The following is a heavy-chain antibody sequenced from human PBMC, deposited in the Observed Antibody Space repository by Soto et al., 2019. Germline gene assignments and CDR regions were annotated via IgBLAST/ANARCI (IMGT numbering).Heavy chain of an antibody. D-gene: IGHD5-12*01. J-gene: IGHJ6*02. CDR3: ARDRLRDMATIMPGYYYYGMDV. CDR2: IYSGGST. Sequence: PGGSLRLSCAASGFTVSSNYMRWVRQAPGKGLEWVSVIYSGGSTYYADSVKGRFTISRDNSKNTLYLQMNSLRAEDTAVYYCARDRLRDMATIMPGYYYYGMDVWGQGTTVTLPS. V-gene: IGHV3-66*01. CDR1: GFTVSSNY.